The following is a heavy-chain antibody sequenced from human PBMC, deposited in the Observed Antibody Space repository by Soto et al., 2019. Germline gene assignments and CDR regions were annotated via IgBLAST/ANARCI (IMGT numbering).Heavy chain of an antibody. CDR2: ISYDGSNK. CDR3: AKVGRVAGRVSPRLPPYYFDY. D-gene: IGHD6-13*01. CDR1: GFTFSSYA. V-gene: IGHV3-30*04. Sequence: SLRLSCAASGFTFSSYAMHWVRQAPGKGLEWVAVISYDGSNKYYADSVKGRFTISRDNSKNTLYLQMNSLRAEDTAVYYCAKVGRVAGRVSPRLPPYYFDYWGQGTLVTVSS. J-gene: IGHJ4*02.